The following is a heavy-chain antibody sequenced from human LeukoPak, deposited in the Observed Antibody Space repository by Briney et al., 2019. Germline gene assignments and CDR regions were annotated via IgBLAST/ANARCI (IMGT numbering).Heavy chain of an antibody. CDR1: LYTFTNYA. Sequence: GAPVKVSCKTSLYTFTNYAIHCGRQAPGQRLEWRGGINTVSVETKYSQKFHTRLTITRDTPPRTAYLELTSLTSEDTAIFYCARDLRRIVVLGARTRPGQEYWGQGPLVPVSS. D-gene: IGHD1-26*01. CDR3: ARDLRRIVVLGARTRPGQEY. J-gene: IGHJ4*02. CDR2: INTVSVET. V-gene: IGHV1-3*04.